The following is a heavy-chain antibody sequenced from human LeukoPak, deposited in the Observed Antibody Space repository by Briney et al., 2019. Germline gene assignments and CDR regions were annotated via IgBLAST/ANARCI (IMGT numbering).Heavy chain of an antibody. Sequence: GGSLRLSCAASGFTFSSYSMNWVRQAPGKGLEWVSSISSSSSYIYYADSVKGRFTISRDNSKNTLYLQMNSLRAEDTAVYYCAKEAVDYYDSSGYYPFDYWGQGTLVTVSS. CDR2: ISSSSSYI. J-gene: IGHJ4*02. D-gene: IGHD3-22*01. CDR1: GFTFSSYS. V-gene: IGHV3-21*01. CDR3: AKEAVDYYDSSGYYPFDY.